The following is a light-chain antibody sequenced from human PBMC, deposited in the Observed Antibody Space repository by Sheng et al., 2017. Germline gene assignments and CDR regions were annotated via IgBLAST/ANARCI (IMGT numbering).Light chain of an antibody. CDR1: QSVTSNY. J-gene: IGKJ4*01. CDR3: QQCAHSPLT. CDR2: DAS. V-gene: IGKV3-20*01. Sequence: EIVLTQSPGTLSLSPGERATLSCRASQSVTSNYLAWYQQKPGQAPRLLIYDASSRATGIPDRFSGSGSGTDFTLTISRLEPEDFAVYYCQQCAHSPLTFGGGTKVEIK.